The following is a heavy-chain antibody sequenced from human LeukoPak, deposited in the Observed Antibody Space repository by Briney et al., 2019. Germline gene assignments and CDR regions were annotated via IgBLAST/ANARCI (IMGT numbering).Heavy chain of an antibody. CDR2: IIPIFGTA. Sequence: ASVKVSCKASGGTFSSHAISWVRQAPGQGLEWMGGIIPIFGTANYAQKFQGRVTITADESTSTAYMELSSLRSEDTAVYYCARTLGYCSGGSCYFDYWGQGTLVTVSS. D-gene: IGHD2-15*01. CDR1: GGTFSSHA. V-gene: IGHV1-69*01. CDR3: ARTLGYCSGGSCYFDY. J-gene: IGHJ4*02.